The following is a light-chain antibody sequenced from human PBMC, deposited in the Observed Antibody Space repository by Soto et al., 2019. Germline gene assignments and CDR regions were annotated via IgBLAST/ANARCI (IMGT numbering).Light chain of an antibody. J-gene: IGKJ5*01. CDR3: QKRSRWPPIT. Sequence: DIVLTQSPATLSLSPGERATLSCRASQSVSSYLAWYQQKPGQAPRLLIYDASNRAAGIPARFSGSGSGPNFPHTISSLEPEDFAVYYCQKRSRWPPITFGQGKGLEI. CDR1: QSVSSY. CDR2: DAS. V-gene: IGKV3-11*01.